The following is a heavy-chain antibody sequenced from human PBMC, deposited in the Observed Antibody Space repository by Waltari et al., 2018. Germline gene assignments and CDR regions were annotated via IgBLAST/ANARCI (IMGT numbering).Heavy chain of an antibody. CDR3: ARRTMITPFDY. CDR2: IYYSGST. V-gene: IGHV4-59*08. CDR1: GGSISSYY. D-gene: IGHD3-16*01. J-gene: IGHJ4*02. Sequence: QVQLQESGPGLVKPSETLSLTCTVSGGSISSYYWSWIRQPPGKGLEWIGYIYYSGSTYYNPSLKSRVTISVDTSKNQFSLKLSSVTAADTAVYYCARRTMITPFDYWGQGTLVTVSS.